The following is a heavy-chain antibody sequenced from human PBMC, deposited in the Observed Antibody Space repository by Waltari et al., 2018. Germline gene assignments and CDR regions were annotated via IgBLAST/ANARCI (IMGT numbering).Heavy chain of an antibody. CDR2: INAGNGNT. Sequence: QVQLVQSGAEVKKPGASVKVSCKASGYTFTSYAMHWVRQAPGQSLEWMGWINAGNGNTKYSQKFQGRVTITRDTSAGTAYMELSSLRSEDTAVYYCARDLPGVLWFGELDYRGQGTLVTVSS. D-gene: IGHD3-10*01. CDR1: GYTFTSYA. V-gene: IGHV1-3*01. CDR3: ARDLPGVLWFGELDY. J-gene: IGHJ4*02.